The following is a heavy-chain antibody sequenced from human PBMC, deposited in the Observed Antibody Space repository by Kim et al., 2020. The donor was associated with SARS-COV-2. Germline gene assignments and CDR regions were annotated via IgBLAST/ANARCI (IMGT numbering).Heavy chain of an antibody. Sequence: LKSRVTISVDTSKNQFSLKLSSVNAADTAVYYCATSGPPTIFGSYGMDVWGQGTTVTVSS. J-gene: IGHJ6*02. V-gene: IGHV4-34*01. D-gene: IGHD3-3*01. CDR3: ATSGPPTIFGSYGMDV.